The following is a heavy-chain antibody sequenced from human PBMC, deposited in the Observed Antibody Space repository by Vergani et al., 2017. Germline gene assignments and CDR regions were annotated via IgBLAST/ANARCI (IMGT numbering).Heavy chain of an antibody. CDR1: GFTFSSYA. CDR2: ISYDGSNK. J-gene: IGHJ4*02. CDR3: AKDMGIVVVPAAKD. D-gene: IGHD2-2*03. Sequence: QVQLVESGGGVVQPGRSLRLSCAASGFTFSSYAMHWVRQAPGKGLEWVAVISYDGSNKYYADSVKGRFTISRDNSKNTLYLQMNSLRAEDTALYYCAKDMGIVVVPAAKDWGQGTLVTVSS. V-gene: IGHV3-30*01.